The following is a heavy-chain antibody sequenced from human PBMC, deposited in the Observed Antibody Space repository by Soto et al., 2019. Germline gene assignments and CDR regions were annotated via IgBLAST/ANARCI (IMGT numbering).Heavy chain of an antibody. CDR1: GFTFSSYA. CDR2: ISYDGSNK. Sequence: QVQLVESGGGVVQPGRSLRLSCAASGFTFSSYAMHWVRQAPGKGLEWVAVISYDGSNKYYADSVKGRFTISRDNSKNTLYLQMNSLRAEDTDVYYCAREADILTIDYWGQGTLVTVSS. J-gene: IGHJ4*02. CDR3: AREADILTIDY. D-gene: IGHD3-9*01. V-gene: IGHV3-30-3*01.